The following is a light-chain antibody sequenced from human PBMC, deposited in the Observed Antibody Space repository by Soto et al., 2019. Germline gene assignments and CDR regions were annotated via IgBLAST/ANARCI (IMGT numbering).Light chain of an antibody. CDR2: GAS. Sequence: EVVMTQYPATLSVSPGERATLSCRASQRVSSNLAWYQQKPGQAPRLLIYGASTRATGIPARFSGSGSGTEFTLTISSLQSEDFAVYYCQQYNNWPRWTFGQGTKVDIK. V-gene: IGKV3-15*01. CDR3: QQYNNWPRWT. CDR1: QRVSSN. J-gene: IGKJ1*01.